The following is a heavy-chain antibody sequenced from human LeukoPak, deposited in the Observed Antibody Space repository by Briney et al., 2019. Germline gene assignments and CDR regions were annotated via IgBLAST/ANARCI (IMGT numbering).Heavy chain of an antibody. V-gene: IGHV1-2*02. CDR1: GYTFAAYY. CDR2: INPNSGGT. D-gene: IGHD4-23*01. CDR3: ARGNPSVASAPGGGRDNWFDP. J-gene: IGHJ5*02. Sequence: ASVKVSCKASGYTFAAYYMHWVRQAPGQGLEWMGWINPNSGGTNYAQKSQGRVTMTRDTSISTGYMELIRLKSDDTAVYYCARGNPSVASAPGGGRDNWFDPWGQGTLVTVSS.